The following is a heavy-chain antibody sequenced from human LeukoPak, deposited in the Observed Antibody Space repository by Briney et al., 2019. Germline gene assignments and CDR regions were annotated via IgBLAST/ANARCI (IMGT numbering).Heavy chain of an antibody. Sequence: SGTLSLTCAVSGGSISSSNWWSWVCQPPGKGLEWIGEIYHSGSTNYNPSLKSRVTISVDKSKNQFSLKLSSVTAADTAVYYCARDRGRMWLVRYMDVWGKGTTVTVSS. V-gene: IGHV4-4*02. J-gene: IGHJ6*03. CDR2: IYHSGST. CDR1: GGSISSSNW. CDR3: ARDRGRMWLVRYMDV. D-gene: IGHD6-19*01.